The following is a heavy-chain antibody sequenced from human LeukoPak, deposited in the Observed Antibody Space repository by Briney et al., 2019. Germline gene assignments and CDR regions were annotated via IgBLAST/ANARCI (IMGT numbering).Heavy chain of an antibody. CDR1: GFTFSSYA. CDR2: ISSNGGST. D-gene: IGHD3-22*01. Sequence: GGSLRLSCAASGFTFSSYAMHWVRQAPGKGLEYVSAISSNGGSTYYANSVKGRFTISRDNSKNTLYLQMGSLRAEDMAVYYCARDYYDSSGYYGYNWFDPWGQGTLVTVSS. CDR3: ARDYYDSSGYYGYNWFDP. J-gene: IGHJ5*02. V-gene: IGHV3-64*01.